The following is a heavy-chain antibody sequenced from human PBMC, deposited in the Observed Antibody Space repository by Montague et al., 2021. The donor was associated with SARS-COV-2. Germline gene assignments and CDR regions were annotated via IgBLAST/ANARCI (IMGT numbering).Heavy chain of an antibody. J-gene: IGHJ6*02. D-gene: IGHD1-1*01. CDR1: GGSSSGYY. V-gene: IGHV4-34*01. CDR2: INHSGST. CDR3: ARGRGTALFRRVYFGMDV. Sequence: SETLSLTCAVYGGSSSGYYWSWIRQPPGKGLEWIGEINHSGSTXXXPSXXXRVTISVDTSKSQFSLKLSSVTAADTAVYYCARGRGTALFRRVYFGMDVWGQGTTVTVSS.